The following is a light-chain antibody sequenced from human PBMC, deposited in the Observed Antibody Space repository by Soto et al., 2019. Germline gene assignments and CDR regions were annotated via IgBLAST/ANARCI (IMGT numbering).Light chain of an antibody. V-gene: IGKV3-11*01. CDR3: QYRGIWPPGAT. J-gene: IGKJ4*01. CDR2: DAS. Sequence: EIVLTQSPVTLSLSPGERATLSCRASQSINNYLAWYQQKPGQPPRLLINDASNRATATPVRFSGSGSGTDFTLTISSLEPEDSAVYYCQYRGIWPPGATFGGGTKVEIK. CDR1: QSINNY.